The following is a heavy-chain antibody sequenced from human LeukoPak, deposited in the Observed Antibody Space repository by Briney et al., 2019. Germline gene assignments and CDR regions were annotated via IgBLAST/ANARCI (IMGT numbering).Heavy chain of an antibody. J-gene: IGHJ6*02. CDR3: ARYYGSGPPKGRIYYYHGMDV. D-gene: IGHD3-10*01. V-gene: IGHV1-18*01. Sequence: GASVKVSCKASGYTFTSYGISWVRQAPGQGLEWMGWISAYNGNTNYAQKLQGRVTMTTDTSTSTAYMELRSLRSDDTAVYYCARYYGSGPPKGRIYYYHGMDVWGQGTTVTVSS. CDR2: ISAYNGNT. CDR1: GYTFTSYG.